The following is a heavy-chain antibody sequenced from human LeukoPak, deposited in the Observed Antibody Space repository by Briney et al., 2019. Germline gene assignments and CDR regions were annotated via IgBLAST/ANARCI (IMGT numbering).Heavy chain of an antibody. V-gene: IGHV1-69*13. CDR1: GYTFTSYA. Sequence: ASVKVSCKASGYTFTSYAMNWVRQAPGQGLEWMGWIIPIFGTANYAQKFQGRVTITADESTSTAYMELSSLRSEDTAVYYCASGDWNYGRYYYYGMDVWGQGTTVTVSS. J-gene: IGHJ6*02. D-gene: IGHD1-7*01. CDR2: IIPIFGTA. CDR3: ASGDWNYGRYYYYGMDV.